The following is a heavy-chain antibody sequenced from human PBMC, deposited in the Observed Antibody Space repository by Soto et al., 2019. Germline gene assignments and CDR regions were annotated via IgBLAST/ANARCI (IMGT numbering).Heavy chain of an antibody. CDR2: IYSGGST. J-gene: IGHJ3*02. CDR1: GFTVSSNY. D-gene: IGHD3-3*01. CDR3: ARGKFYAFDI. Sequence: PVGSQILSCAASGFTVSSNYMSWVRQAPGKGLEWVSVIYSGGSTYYADSVKGRFTISRDNSKNTLYLQMNSLRAEDTAVYYCARGKFYAFDIWGQGTMVTVSS. V-gene: IGHV3-53*01.